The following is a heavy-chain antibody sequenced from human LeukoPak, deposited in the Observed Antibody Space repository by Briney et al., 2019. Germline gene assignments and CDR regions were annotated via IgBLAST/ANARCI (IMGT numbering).Heavy chain of an antibody. CDR3: ARYIGTTGGYFDY. CDR2: IYPGDSDT. D-gene: IGHD1-1*01. V-gene: IGHV5-51*01. CDR1: RYSFTNYW. Sequence: GESLKISCKGSRYSFTNYWIGWVRQMPGKGLEWMGVIYPGDSDTRYSPSFQGQVTISADKSISTAYLQWSSLKASDTAMYYCARYIGTTGGYFDYWGQGTLVTASS. J-gene: IGHJ4*02.